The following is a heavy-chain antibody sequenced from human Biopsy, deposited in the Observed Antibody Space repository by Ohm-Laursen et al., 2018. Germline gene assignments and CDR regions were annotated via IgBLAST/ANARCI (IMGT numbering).Heavy chain of an antibody. D-gene: IGHD2-15*01. Sequence: VASVKVSCKASGGTSSNFAINWVRQAPGQGLECMGRIIPLIGLTSYAQKFQGRVTITADKFTNTVYMELSSLRSDDTAVYFCARDCNGDNCGVDFWGQGTLVTVS. CDR1: GGTSSNFA. CDR3: ARDCNGDNCGVDF. CDR2: IIPLIGLT. V-gene: IGHV1-69*04. J-gene: IGHJ4*02.